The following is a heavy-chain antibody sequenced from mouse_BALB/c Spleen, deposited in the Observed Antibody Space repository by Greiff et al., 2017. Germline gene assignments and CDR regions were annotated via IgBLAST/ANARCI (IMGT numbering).Heavy chain of an antibody. D-gene: IGHD1-1*01. CDR3: ARHVNYGSSSYFDY. Sequence: EVKLVESGGGLVKPGGSLKLSCAASGFAFSSYDMSWVRQTPEKRLEWVAYISSGGGSTYYPDTVKGRFTISRDNAKNTLYLQMSSLKSEDTAMYYCARHVNYGSSSYFDYWGQGTTLTVSS. CDR2: ISSGGGST. J-gene: IGHJ2*01. CDR1: GFAFSSYD. V-gene: IGHV5-12-1*01.